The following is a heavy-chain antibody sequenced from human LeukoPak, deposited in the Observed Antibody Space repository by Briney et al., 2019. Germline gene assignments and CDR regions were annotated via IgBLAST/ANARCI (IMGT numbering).Heavy chain of an antibody. CDR1: GASITSYH. J-gene: IGHJ4*02. V-gene: IGHV4-59*08. Sequence: SETLSLTCTVSGASITSYHWCWIRQPPAKGLEWIGHIFYTGSTTYNPSLKSRLTISIDTSKTQFSLRLTSVTAADTAMYYCARYGTTWYVIDSGGQGTLVTVS. CDR3: ARYGTTWYVIDS. CDR2: IFYTGST. D-gene: IGHD6-13*01.